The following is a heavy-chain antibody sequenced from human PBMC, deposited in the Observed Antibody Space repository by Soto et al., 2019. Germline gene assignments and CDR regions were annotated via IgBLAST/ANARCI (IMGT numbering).Heavy chain of an antibody. Sequence: SETLSLTCSVSGGSVSSYFRNWLRQPPGKELEWIGYIYDDGTTDYNPSHKSRVTILLDMSKNQFSLKLSSVTAADTAVYYCVSSRSAIYGEALDVWGQGTIFT. CDR3: VSSRSAIYGEALDV. D-gene: IGHD2-2*01. J-gene: IGHJ3*01. V-gene: IGHV4-59*02. CDR1: GGSVSSYF. CDR2: IYDDGTT.